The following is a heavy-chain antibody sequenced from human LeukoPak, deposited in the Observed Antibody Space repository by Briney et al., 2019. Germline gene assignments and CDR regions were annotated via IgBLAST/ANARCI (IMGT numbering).Heavy chain of an antibody. V-gene: IGHV3-53*05. CDR1: GVTVSNNY. D-gene: IGHD2-15*01. CDR2: IYSGGST. CDR3: VRDHVGGSCVDCPLGDAFDT. Sequence: GGSLRLSCAASGVTVSNNYLSWVRQAPGKGLEWVSVIYSGGSTYYADSVKGRFTISRDNAKNPLFLQMNSLRAEDSAMYYCVRDHVGGSCVDCPLGDAFDTWGQGTMVTVSS. J-gene: IGHJ3*02.